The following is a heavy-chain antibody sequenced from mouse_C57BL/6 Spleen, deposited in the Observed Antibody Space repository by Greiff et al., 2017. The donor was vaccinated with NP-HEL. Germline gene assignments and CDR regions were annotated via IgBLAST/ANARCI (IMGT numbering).Heavy chain of an antibody. J-gene: IGHJ4*01. V-gene: IGHV5-16*01. D-gene: IGHD3-2*02. Sequence: EVQRVESEGGLVQPGRSMKLSCTASGFTFSDYYMAWVRQVPEKGLEWVANINYDGSSTYYLDSLKSRFIISRDNAKNILYLQMSSLKSEDTATYYCARDRDSSGYGAMDYWGQGTSVTVSS. CDR1: GFTFSDYY. CDR2: INYDGSST. CDR3: ARDRDSSGYGAMDY.